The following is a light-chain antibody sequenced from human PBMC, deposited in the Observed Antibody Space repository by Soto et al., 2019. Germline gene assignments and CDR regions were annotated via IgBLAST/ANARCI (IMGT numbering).Light chain of an antibody. CDR1: QGISNY. CDR2: AAS. V-gene: IGKV1-27*01. Sequence: IQITQSPSSLSASGGDRVSITCLSSQGISNYLAWYQQKPGKVPKLLIYAASTLQSGVPSRFSGSGSGTDFTLTISSLEPEDVATYYCQKYNSALQKFGHGTQVDIK. J-gene: IGKJ1*01. CDR3: QKYNSALQK.